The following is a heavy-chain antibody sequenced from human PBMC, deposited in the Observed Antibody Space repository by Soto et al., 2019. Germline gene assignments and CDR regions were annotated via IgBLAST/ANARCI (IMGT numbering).Heavy chain of an antibody. Sequence: QVPLVQSGAEVKKPGASVKVSCKASGYTFTSYAMHWVRQAPGQRLEWMGWINAGNGNTKYSQKFQGRVTITRDTSASTAYMELSSLRSEDTAVYYCARGAAGTGYYYYGMDVWGQGTTVTVSS. CDR1: GYTFTSYA. CDR2: INAGNGNT. V-gene: IGHV1-3*01. J-gene: IGHJ6*02. CDR3: ARGAAGTGYYYYGMDV. D-gene: IGHD6-13*01.